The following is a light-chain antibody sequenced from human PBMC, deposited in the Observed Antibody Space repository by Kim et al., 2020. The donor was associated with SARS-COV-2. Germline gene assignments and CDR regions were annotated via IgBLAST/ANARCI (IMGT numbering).Light chain of an antibody. V-gene: IGLV1-51*01. Sequence: GQKVTISCSGSSSNLGTNYVSWYQQFPGTAPKVLIYDNNKRPSGIPDRFSGSKSGTSGTLDITGLQTGDEADYYCGTWDSSLSVWLFGGGTQLTVL. CDR1: SSNLGTNY. J-gene: IGLJ3*02. CDR3: GTWDSSLSVWL. CDR2: DNN.